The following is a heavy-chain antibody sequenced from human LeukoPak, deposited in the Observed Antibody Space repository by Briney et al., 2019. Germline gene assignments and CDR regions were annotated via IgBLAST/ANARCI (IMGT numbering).Heavy chain of an antibody. CDR1: GFTFSSYA. J-gene: IGHJ4*02. V-gene: IGHV3-23*01. CDR3: AKGSSGSRPYYFHY. CDR2: ITDSAGST. D-gene: IGHD3-10*01. Sequence: GESLRLSCAASGFTFSSYAMSWVRQAPGEGLEWVSAITDSAGSTYHADSVKGRFTISRDNSKNTLYLQMNSLRAEDTAVYYCAKGSSGSRPYYFHYWGQGTLVTVSS.